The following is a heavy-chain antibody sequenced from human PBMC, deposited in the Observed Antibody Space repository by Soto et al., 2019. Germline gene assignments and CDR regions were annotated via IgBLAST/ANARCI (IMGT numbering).Heavy chain of an antibody. CDR3: ARDPSATRHGMDV. J-gene: IGHJ6*02. V-gene: IGHV3-53*02. CDR2: IYSGGST. CDR1: GFTVSSNY. Sequence: EVQLVETGGGLIQPGGSLRLSCAASGFTVSSNYMSWVRQAPGKGLEWVSVIYSGGSTYYADSVRGRFTISRDNSKNTLYLQMKSLRAEDTAVYYCARDPSATRHGMDVWGQGPTVTVSS.